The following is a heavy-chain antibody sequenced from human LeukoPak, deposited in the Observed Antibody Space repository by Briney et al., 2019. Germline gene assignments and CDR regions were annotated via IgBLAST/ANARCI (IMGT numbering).Heavy chain of an antibody. V-gene: IGHV3-30*02. CDR1: GFTFSSYG. Sequence: GGSLRLSCAASGFTFSSYGMHWVRQAPGKGLEWVAVIWYDGSNKYYADSVKGRFTISRDNSKNTLYLQMNSLRAEDMAVYYCAKDRDGSGSSLDYWGQGTLVTVSS. J-gene: IGHJ4*02. CDR2: IWYDGSNK. CDR3: AKDRDGSGSSLDY. D-gene: IGHD3-10*01.